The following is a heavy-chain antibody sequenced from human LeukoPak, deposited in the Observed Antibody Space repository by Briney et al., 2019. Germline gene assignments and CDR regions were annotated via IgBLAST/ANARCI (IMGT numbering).Heavy chain of an antibody. J-gene: IGHJ4*02. V-gene: IGHV1-18*01. CDR3: GRGGNFCSGYFQVDY. CDR2: ISAYNGNT. D-gene: IGHD3-3*01. CDR1: RYSFTRYG. Sequence: EASVKVSCKPSRYSFTRYGISWVRQAPGQGLEWMGWISAYNGNTNYAQKLQGRVTMTIDTSTSTAYMELRSLRSNDTAVYYCGRGGNFCSGYFQVDYWGQGTLVTVSS.